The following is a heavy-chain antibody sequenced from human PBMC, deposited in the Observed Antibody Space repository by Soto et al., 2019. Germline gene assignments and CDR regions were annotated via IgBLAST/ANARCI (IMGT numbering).Heavy chain of an antibody. CDR2: IIPIFGTA. J-gene: IGHJ6*02. CDR1: GGTFSSYA. V-gene: IGHV1-69*01. Sequence: QVQLVQSGAEVKKPGSSVKVSCKASGGTFSSYAISWVRQAPGQGLEWRGGIIPIFGTANYAQKFQGRVKITADESTSTAYMELSSLRSEDTAVYYCARAGCSGGSCYSASYYYGMDVWGQGTTVTVSS. D-gene: IGHD2-15*01. CDR3: ARAGCSGGSCYSASYYYGMDV.